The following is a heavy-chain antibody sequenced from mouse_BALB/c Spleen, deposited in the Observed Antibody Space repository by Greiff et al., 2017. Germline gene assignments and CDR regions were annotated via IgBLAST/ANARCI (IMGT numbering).Heavy chain of an antibody. D-gene: IGHD2-1*01. CDR2: ISYDGSN. CDR1: GYSITSGYY. J-gene: IGHJ1*01. CDR3: ARGSTMGGYFDV. V-gene: IGHV3-6*02. Sequence: DVKLQESGPGLVKPSQSLSLTCSVTGYSITSGYYWNWIRQFPGNKLEWMGYISYDGSNNYNPSLKNRISITRDTSKNQFFLKLNSVTTEDTATYYCARGSTMGGYFDVWGAGTTVTVSS.